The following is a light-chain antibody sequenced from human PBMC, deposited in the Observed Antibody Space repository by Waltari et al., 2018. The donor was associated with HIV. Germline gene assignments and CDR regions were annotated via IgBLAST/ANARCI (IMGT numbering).Light chain of an antibody. J-gene: IGLJ1*01. CDR1: SSNLGSNT. Sequence: QSVLTQPPSASGPPGPRVTISCSGSSSNLGSNTVTWYQQLPGTAPKLLIYSNNQRPSGVPDRFSGSKSGTSASLAISGLQSEDEADYYCAAWDDSLNGLFGTGTKVTVL. CDR2: SNN. V-gene: IGLV1-44*01. CDR3: AAWDDSLNGL.